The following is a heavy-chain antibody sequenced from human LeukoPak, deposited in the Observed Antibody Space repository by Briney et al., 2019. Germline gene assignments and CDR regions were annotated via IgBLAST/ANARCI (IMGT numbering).Heavy chain of an antibody. D-gene: IGHD1-1*01. CDR1: GFTFSSYG. Sequence: GGSLRLSCAASGFTFSSYGMHWVRLAPGKGLEWVAVIWYDGGNKYYADSVKGRFTISRDNSKNTLYLQMNSLRAEDTAVYYCAKQTGSWYFDYWGQGTLVTVSS. CDR2: IWYDGGNK. V-gene: IGHV3-33*06. CDR3: AKQTGSWYFDY. J-gene: IGHJ4*02.